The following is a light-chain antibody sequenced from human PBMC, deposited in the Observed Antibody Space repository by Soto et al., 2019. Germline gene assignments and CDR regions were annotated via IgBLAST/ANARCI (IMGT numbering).Light chain of an antibody. CDR3: QQYYSYPPS. V-gene: IGKV1-8*01. Sequence: AIRMTRSPSQLSASKGARVPFTFRASQGISSYLAWYQQKPGKAPKLLIYAASTLQSGVPSRFSGSGSGTDFTLTISCLQSEDFATYYCQQYYSYPPSFGGGTKVDIK. J-gene: IGKJ4*01. CDR2: AAS. CDR1: QGISSY.